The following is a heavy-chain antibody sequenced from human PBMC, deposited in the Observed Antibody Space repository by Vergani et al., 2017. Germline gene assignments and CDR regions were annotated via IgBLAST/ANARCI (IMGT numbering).Heavy chain of an antibody. V-gene: IGHV4-59*01. CDR1: GGSISSYY. CDR2: IYYSWST. CDR3: ARDSGGYAIDY. J-gene: IGHJ4*02. D-gene: IGHD3-10*01. Sequence: QVQLQESGPGLVKPSETLSLTCTVSGGSISSYYWSWIRQPPGKGLEWIGYIYYSWSTNYNPSLKSRVTISVDTSKNQFSLKLSSVTAADTAVYYCARDSGGYAIDYWGQGTLGTVSS.